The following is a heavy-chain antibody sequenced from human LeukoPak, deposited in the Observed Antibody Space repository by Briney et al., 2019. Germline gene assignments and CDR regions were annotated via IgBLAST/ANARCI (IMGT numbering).Heavy chain of an antibody. Sequence: SETLSLTCTVYGGSFSGYYWSWIRQPPGKGLEWIGEINHSGSTNYNPSLKSRVTISVDTSKNQFSLKLSSVTAADTAVYYCARGGYYGSGNDFRFDPWGQGILVTVSS. J-gene: IGHJ5*02. CDR2: INHSGST. CDR3: ARGGYYGSGNDFRFDP. D-gene: IGHD3-10*01. CDR1: GGSFSGYY. V-gene: IGHV4-34*01.